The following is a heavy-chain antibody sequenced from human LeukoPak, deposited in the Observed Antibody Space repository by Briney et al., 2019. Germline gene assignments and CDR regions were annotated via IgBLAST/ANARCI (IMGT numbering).Heavy chain of an antibody. D-gene: IGHD3-3*01. CDR1: GGSISSSSYY. CDR2: IYYSGST. Sequence: SETLSLTCTVSGGSISSSSYYWGWIRQPPGKGLEWIGSIYYSGSTYYNPSLKSRVTISVDTSKNQFSLKLSSVTAADTAVYYCARYYDFWSGFRQSNWFDPWGQGTLVTVSS. V-gene: IGHV4-39*07. J-gene: IGHJ5*02. CDR3: ARYYDFWSGFRQSNWFDP.